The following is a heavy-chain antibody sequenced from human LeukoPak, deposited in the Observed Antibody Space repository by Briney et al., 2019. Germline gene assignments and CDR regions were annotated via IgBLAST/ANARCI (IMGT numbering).Heavy chain of an antibody. CDR1: GFTLRSYG. D-gene: IGHD3-22*01. CDR2: ISYDGGNQ. J-gene: IGHJ4*02. CDR3: AKDYSDTSGLLMS. V-gene: IGHV3-30*18. Sequence: PGRSLRLSCAASGFTLRSYGMHWVRQAPGKGLEWVAVISYDGGNQYYADSVKGRFTISRDNSENTLYLQMNSLRAEDTAIYYCAKDYSDTSGLLMSWGQGTLVTVSS.